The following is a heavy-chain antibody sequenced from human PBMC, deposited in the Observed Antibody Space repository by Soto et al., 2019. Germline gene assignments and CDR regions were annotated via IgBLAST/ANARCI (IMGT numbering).Heavy chain of an antibody. Sequence: GGSLRLSCAASGFTFSSYAMSWVRQAPGEGLEWVSSINTRGDYTFHADSVKGRFTIFRANSKNPLYLQMGGLRAEDTATYYCAKKVQGNRPFDNWGQGTLVTVSS. CDR2: INTRGDYT. D-gene: IGHD1-1*01. CDR3: AKKVQGNRPFDN. CDR1: GFTFSSYA. V-gene: IGHV3-23*01. J-gene: IGHJ4*02.